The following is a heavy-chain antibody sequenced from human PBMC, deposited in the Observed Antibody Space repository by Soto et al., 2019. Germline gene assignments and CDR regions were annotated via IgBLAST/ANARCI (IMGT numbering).Heavy chain of an antibody. CDR3: ALVRGVSDYFDY. V-gene: IGHV2-5*02. CDR2: IYWDDDK. CDR1: GFSLSTSGVG. J-gene: IGHJ4*02. Sequence: QITLKESGPTLVKPTQTLTLTCTFSGFSLSTSGVGVGWIRQPPGKALEWLALIYWDDDKRYSPSLKSRLTITKDASKNQVVLTMTNMDPVDTATYYCALVRGVSDYFDYWGQGTLVTVSS. D-gene: IGHD3-10*01.